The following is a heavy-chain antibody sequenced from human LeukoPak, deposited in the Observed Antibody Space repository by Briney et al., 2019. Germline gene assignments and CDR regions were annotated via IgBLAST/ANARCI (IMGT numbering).Heavy chain of an antibody. Sequence: GGSLRLSCAASGFSFSVFWMHWVRQAPGKGPVWVSRIKTDGSITDYADSVKGRFTISRDNAKNSLYLQMNSLRAEDTAVYYCARSSSRYCSGGSCYSGVLGYFDYWGQGTLVTVSS. J-gene: IGHJ4*02. CDR2: IKTDGSIT. CDR3: ARSSSRYCSGGSCYSGVLGYFDY. CDR1: GFSFSVFW. D-gene: IGHD2-15*01. V-gene: IGHV3-74*01.